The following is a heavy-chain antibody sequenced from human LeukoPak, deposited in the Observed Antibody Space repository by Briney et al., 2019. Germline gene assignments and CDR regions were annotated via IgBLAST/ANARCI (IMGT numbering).Heavy chain of an antibody. D-gene: IGHD3-22*01. CDR2: IWTDGSNK. V-gene: IGHV3-33*01. Sequence: GGSLRLSCAASGFTFSIYDMHWVRQAPGKGLEWVALIWTDGSNKYYADSVRGRFSISRDNSKSTLYLQMSSLRADDTAVYYCARDLTGHRGSFDIWGQGTVVTVSS. CDR3: ARDLTGHRGSFDI. CDR1: GFTFSIYD. J-gene: IGHJ3*02.